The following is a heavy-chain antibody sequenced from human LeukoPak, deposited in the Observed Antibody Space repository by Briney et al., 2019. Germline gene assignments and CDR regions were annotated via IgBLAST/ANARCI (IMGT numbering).Heavy chain of an antibody. J-gene: IGHJ4*02. CDR1: GGSFSGYY. Sequence: SETLSLTCAVYGGSFSGYYWSWIRQPPGKGLEWIGEINHSGSTNYNASLKKRVTISLDTSKNQFSLKLSSVTAADTAVYYCARANDYAHDYWGQGTLVTVSS. V-gene: IGHV4-34*01. CDR2: INHSGST. D-gene: IGHD4-17*01. CDR3: ARANDYAHDY.